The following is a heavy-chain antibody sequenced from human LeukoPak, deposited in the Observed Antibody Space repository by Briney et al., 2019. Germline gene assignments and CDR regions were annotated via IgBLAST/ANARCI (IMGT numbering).Heavy chain of an antibody. V-gene: IGHV1-8*01. Sequence: ASVKVSCKASGYTFTSYDINWVRPATGQGLEWMGWMNPNSGNTGYAQKFQGRVTITRNTSISTAYMELSSLRSEDTAVYYCARGYGSGSYYQTWGQGTLVTVSS. CDR1: GYTFTSYD. J-gene: IGHJ5*02. CDR3: ARGYGSGSYYQT. CDR2: MNPNSGNT. D-gene: IGHD3-10*01.